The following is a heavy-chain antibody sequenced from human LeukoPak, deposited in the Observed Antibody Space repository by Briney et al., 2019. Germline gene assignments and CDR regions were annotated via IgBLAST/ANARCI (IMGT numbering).Heavy chain of an antibody. J-gene: IGHJ4*02. CDR3: TTDLRWYNICYAGY. D-gene: IGHD6-25*01. CDR2: IKRNTDGGTI. Sequence: GGSLRLSCAASGFTFSSYSINWVRQAPGKGLEWLGRIKRNTDGGTIDYAATVKGRFTISRDDSEKMLFLQMNSLITEDTAVYHCTTDLRWYNICYAGYWGQGTLVTVSS. V-gene: IGHV3-15*07. CDR1: GFTFSSYS.